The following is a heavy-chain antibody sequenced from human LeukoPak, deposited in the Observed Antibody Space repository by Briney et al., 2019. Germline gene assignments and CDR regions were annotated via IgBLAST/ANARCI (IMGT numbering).Heavy chain of an antibody. CDR2: INHSGST. CDR3: ARGLRSGYYGSGTYFDI. Sequence: SETLSLTCAVYGGSFSGYYWSWIRQPPGKGLEWVGEINHSGSTNYNPSLKSRVTISVDTSKNQFSLKLSSVTAADTAVYYCARGLRSGYYGSGTYFDIWGQGTMVTVSS. V-gene: IGHV4-34*01. J-gene: IGHJ3*02. CDR1: GGSFSGYY. D-gene: IGHD3-10*01.